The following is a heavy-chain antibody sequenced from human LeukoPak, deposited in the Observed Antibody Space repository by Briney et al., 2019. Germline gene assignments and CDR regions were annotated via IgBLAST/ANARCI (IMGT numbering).Heavy chain of an antibody. J-gene: IGHJ3*02. CDR3: ARDPRTDDAFDI. CDR2: ISSSSSYI. Sequence: GGSLRLSCAASGFTFSSYSMNWVRQAPGKGLEWVSSISSSSSYIYYADSVKGRFTISRDNAKNSLYLQMNSLRAEDTAVYYCARDPRTDDAFDIWGQGTMVTVSS. CDR1: GFTFSSYS. V-gene: IGHV3-21*01.